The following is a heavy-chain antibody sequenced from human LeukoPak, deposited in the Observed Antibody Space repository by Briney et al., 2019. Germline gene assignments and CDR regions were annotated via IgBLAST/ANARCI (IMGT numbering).Heavy chain of an antibody. D-gene: IGHD3-10*01. J-gene: IGHJ5*02. V-gene: IGHV3-30*02. CDR3: AKVVRYASGSYYYNWFDP. CDR2: IRYDGSNK. Sequence: PGGSLRLXCAASGFTFSSYGMHWVRQAPGKGLEWVAFIRYDGSNKYYADSVKGRFTISRDNSKNTLYLQMNSLRAEDTAVYYCAKVVRYASGSYYYNWFDPWGQGTLVTVSS. CDR1: GFTFSSYG.